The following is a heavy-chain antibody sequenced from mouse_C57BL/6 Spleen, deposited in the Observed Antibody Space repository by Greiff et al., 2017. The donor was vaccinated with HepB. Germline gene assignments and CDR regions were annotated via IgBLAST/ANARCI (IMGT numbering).Heavy chain of an antibody. CDR3: ARSPHYYGSSYYFDY. Sequence: VQLQQPGPELVKPGASVKISCKASGYSFTGYYMNWVKQSPEKSLEWIGEINPSTGGTTYNQKFKAKATLTVDKSSSTAYMQLKSLTSEDSAVYYCARSPHYYGSSYYFDYWGQGTTLTVSS. V-gene: IGHV1-42*01. J-gene: IGHJ2*01. CDR2: INPSTGGT. CDR1: GYSFTGYY. D-gene: IGHD1-1*01.